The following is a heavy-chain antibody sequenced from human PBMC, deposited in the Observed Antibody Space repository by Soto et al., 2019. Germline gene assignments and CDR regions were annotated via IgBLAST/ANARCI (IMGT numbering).Heavy chain of an antibody. V-gene: IGHV3-23*01. D-gene: IGHD2-15*01. Sequence: GGSLRLSCAASGFTFSSYAMSWVRQAPGKGLEWVSVICGTSNSTYYADSVKGRFTISRDNPKNTLYLQMSSLRADDTALYYCAKTSGGSCYLNLDYWGQGTLVTVSS. CDR3: AKTSGGSCYLNLDY. CDR2: ICGTSNST. CDR1: GFTFSSYA. J-gene: IGHJ4*02.